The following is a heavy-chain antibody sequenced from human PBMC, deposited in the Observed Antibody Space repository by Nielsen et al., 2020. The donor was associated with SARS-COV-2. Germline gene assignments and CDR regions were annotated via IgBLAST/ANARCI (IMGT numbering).Heavy chain of an antibody. J-gene: IGHJ6*03. CDR2: ISWNSGSI. CDR3: AKGATAYYYYYMDV. D-gene: IGHD1-26*01. CDR1: GFTFDDYA. V-gene: IGHV3-9*01. Sequence: GGSLRLSCAASGFTFDDYAMHWVRQAPGKGLEWVSGISWNSGSIGYADSVKGRFTISRDNVKNSLYLQMNSLRAEDTALYYCAKGATAYYYYYMDVWGKGTTVTVSS.